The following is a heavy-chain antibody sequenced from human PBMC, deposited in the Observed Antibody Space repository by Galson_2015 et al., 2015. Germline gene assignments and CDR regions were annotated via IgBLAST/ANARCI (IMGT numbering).Heavy chain of an antibody. V-gene: IGHV4-34*01. CDR2: INHSGST. D-gene: IGHD3-10*01. Sequence: ETLSLTCAVYGGLFSGYYWNWIRQPPGKGLEWIGEINHSGSTNYNPSLKSRVSMSVDTSKNQFSLNLSSVTAADTAVYYCGRRGGSGSYPTEYWGQGTLVTVSS. CDR1: GGLFSGYY. CDR3: GRRGGSGSYPTEY. J-gene: IGHJ4*02.